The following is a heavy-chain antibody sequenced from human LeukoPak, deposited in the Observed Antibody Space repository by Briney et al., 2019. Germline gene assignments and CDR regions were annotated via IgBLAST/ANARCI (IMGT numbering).Heavy chain of an antibody. CDR1: GYSFTSYW. CDR2: IYPGDSDT. CDR3: ARPTAPYSGSYLGY. D-gene: IGHD1-26*01. J-gene: IGHJ4*02. V-gene: IGHV5-51*01. Sequence: GESLQISCKGSGYSFTSYWIGWGRQLPGKGLEWMGIIYPGDSDTRYSPSFQGQVTISADKSISTAYLQWSSLKASDTAMYYRARPTAPYSGSYLGYWGQGTLVTVSS.